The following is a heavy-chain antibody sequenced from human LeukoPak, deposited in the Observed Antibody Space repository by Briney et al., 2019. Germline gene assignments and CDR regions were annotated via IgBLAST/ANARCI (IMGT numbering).Heavy chain of an antibody. CDR2: IKQDGSEK. Sequence: GGSLRLSCAASGFTFSNYYMSWVRQAPGKGLEWVANIKQDGSEKYYVDSVKGRFTISRDNAKSSLYLQMNSLSAEDTAVYYCARDGWPFDYWGQGTLVTVSS. J-gene: IGHJ4*02. CDR3: ARDGWPFDY. V-gene: IGHV3-7*04. CDR1: GFTFSNYY. D-gene: IGHD6-19*01.